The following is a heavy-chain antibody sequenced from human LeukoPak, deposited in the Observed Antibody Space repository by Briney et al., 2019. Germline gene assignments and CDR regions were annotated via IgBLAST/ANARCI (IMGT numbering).Heavy chain of an antibody. J-gene: IGHJ3*01. CDR1: GFTFSSCA. CDR3: AIGVSGTADNAFNV. V-gene: IGHV3-23*01. Sequence: GGSLRLTCAASGFTFSSCAMSWVRQAPGKGLEWVSVISGSGGSTYYADSVKGRFTISRDNSKNTLYLQMNSLRAEDTAVYYCAIGVSGTADNAFNVWGQGTMVTVSS. CDR2: ISGSGGST. D-gene: IGHD1/OR15-1a*01.